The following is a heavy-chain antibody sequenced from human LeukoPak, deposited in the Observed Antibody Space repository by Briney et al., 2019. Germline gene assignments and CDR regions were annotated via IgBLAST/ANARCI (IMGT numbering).Heavy chain of an antibody. J-gene: IGHJ4*02. CDR2: INTDGSRT. Sequence: GGSLRLSCAVSGATFSRYWMHWVRQAPGKGLVWVSRINTDGSRTDYADSVKGRFTMSRDNAKNTAYLQMNSLRGEDTAVYCCASPGDRDGYNYDYWGQGTLVTVSS. V-gene: IGHV3-74*01. D-gene: IGHD5-24*01. CDR3: ASPGDRDGYNYDY. CDR1: GATFSRYW.